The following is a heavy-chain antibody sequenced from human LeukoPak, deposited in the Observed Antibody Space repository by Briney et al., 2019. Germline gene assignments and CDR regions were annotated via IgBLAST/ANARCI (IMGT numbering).Heavy chain of an antibody. CDR3: AREGIAARRGFDY. D-gene: IGHD6-6*01. CDR2: ISSSSAYI. CDR1: GFTLRSYS. V-gene: IGHV3-21*01. J-gene: IGHJ4*02. Sequence: GGSLRLSCAASGFTLRSYSMNWVRQAPGKGLEWVSAISSSSAYIHYADSVKGRFIISRDNAQNSLYLQMSSLRAEDTGVYYCAREGIAARRGFDYWGQETLVTVSS.